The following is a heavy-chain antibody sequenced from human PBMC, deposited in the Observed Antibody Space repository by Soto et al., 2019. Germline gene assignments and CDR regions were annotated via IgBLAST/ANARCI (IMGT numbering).Heavy chain of an antibody. J-gene: IGHJ5*02. CDR3: ARWRRIVVVPAAPYGGYNWFDP. V-gene: IGHV4-31*03. CDR2: IYYSGST. CDR1: GGSISSGGYY. D-gene: IGHD2-2*01. Sequence: KPSETLSLTCTVSGGSISSGGYYWSWIRQHPGKGLEWIGYIYYSGSTYYNPSLKSRVTISVDTSKNQFSLKLSSVTAADTAVYYCARWRRIVVVPAAPYGGYNWFDPWGQGTLVTVSS.